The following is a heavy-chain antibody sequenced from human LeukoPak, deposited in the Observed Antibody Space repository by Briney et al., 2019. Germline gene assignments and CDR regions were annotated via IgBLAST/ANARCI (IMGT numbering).Heavy chain of an antibody. CDR3: ARGADSSGYYSIFYFDY. CDR2: IYYSGST. CDR1: GGSISSGGYY. Sequence: SETLSLTCTASGGSISSGGYYWSWIRQHPGKGLEWIGYIYYSGSTYYNPSLKSRVTISVDTSKNQFSLKLSSVTAADTAVYYCARGADSSGYYSIFYFDYWGQGTLVTVSS. J-gene: IGHJ4*02. D-gene: IGHD3-22*01. V-gene: IGHV4-31*03.